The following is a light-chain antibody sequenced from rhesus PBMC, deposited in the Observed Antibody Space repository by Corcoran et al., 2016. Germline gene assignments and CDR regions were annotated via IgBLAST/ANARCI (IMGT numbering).Light chain of an antibody. CDR1: QGISNW. J-gene: IGKJ2*01. CDR2: RAS. Sequence: DIQMTQSPSSLSASVGDRVTITCRASQGISNWLAWYQQKPGKAPKLLIYRASNLETGVPSRFSGSGSGTDFTFTISSLKPEDIATYYCQQYDDLPYSFGQGTKVEIK. CDR3: QQYDDLPYS. V-gene: IGKV1-69*01.